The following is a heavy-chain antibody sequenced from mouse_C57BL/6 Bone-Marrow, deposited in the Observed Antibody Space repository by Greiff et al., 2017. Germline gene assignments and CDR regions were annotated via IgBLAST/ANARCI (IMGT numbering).Heavy chain of an antibody. V-gene: IGHV1-69*01. CDR2: FDPSDSYT. D-gene: IGHD1-1*01. J-gene: IGHJ4*01. CDR1: GYTFTSYW. CDR3: TRERIYYYGSSQYYYAMAS. Sequence: QVQLQQPGAELVMPGASVKLSCKASGYTFTSYWMHWVKQRPGQGLEWIGEFDPSDSYTNYNQKFKGKSTLTVDKSSSTAYMQLSSLTSEDSAVYYCTRERIYYYGSSQYYYAMASLVQVPSVPVSS.